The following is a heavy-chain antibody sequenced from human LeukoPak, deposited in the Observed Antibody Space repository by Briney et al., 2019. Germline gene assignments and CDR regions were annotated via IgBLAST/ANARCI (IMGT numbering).Heavy chain of an antibody. Sequence: GESLKISCEGSGYSFTSYWIGWVRQMPGKGLEWMGIIYPGDSDTRYSPSFQGQVTISADKSISTAYLQWSSLKASDTAMYYCARSFGAVAGSGTGDDYWGQGTLVTVSS. V-gene: IGHV5-51*01. CDR3: ARSFGAVAGSGTGDDY. D-gene: IGHD6-19*01. CDR1: GYSFTSYW. J-gene: IGHJ4*02. CDR2: IYPGDSDT.